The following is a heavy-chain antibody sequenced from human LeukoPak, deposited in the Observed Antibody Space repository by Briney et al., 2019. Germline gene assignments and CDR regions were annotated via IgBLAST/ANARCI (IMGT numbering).Heavy chain of an antibody. CDR2: ISSSSSYI. V-gene: IGHV3-21*04. D-gene: IGHD3-22*01. CDR3: ATDRSTRSGYYYAPSFDY. Sequence: GGSLRLSCAASGFTFSSYSMNWVRQAPGKGLEWVSSISSSSSYIYYADSVKGRFTISRDNAKNSLYLQMNSLRSEDTAVYYCATDRSTRSGYYYAPSFDYWGQGTLVTVSS. J-gene: IGHJ4*02. CDR1: GFTFSSYS.